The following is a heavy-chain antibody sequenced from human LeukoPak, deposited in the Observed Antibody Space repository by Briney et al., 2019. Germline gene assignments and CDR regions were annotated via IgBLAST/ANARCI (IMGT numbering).Heavy chain of an antibody. J-gene: IGHJ4*02. CDR3: ARDLHHPPWALDY. D-gene: IGHD1-26*01. Sequence: GGSLRLSCAASGFTFSSYWMSWVRQAPGKGLEWVANIKQDGSEKYYVDSVKGRFTISRDNAKNSLYLQMNSLRAEDTAVYYCARDLHHPPWALDYWGQGTLVTVSS. CDR2: IKQDGSEK. V-gene: IGHV3-7*01. CDR1: GFTFSSYW.